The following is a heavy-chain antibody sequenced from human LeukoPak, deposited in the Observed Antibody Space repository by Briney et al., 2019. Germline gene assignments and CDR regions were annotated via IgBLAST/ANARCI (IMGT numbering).Heavy chain of an antibody. CDR3: ATEYCSRISCPKAGFDI. V-gene: IGHV3-9*01. J-gene: IGHJ3*02. CDR1: GFTFDDYA. CDR2: INSNSDGI. D-gene: IGHD2-2*01. Sequence: GGSLRLSCAAYGFTFDDYAMHWVRQAPGRGLEWVSGINSNSDGIDYADSVKGRFTISRDNAKHSLYLQMNSLRAEDTAVYYCATEYCSRISCPKAGFDIWGQGTMVTVSS.